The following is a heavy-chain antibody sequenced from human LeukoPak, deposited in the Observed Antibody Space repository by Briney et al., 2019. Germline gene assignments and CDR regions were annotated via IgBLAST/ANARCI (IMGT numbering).Heavy chain of an antibody. D-gene: IGHD3-22*01. V-gene: IGHV3-21*01. J-gene: IGHJ3*02. CDR2: ISSSSSYI. CDR3: ARDRDDSSAFDI. CDR1: GFTFSSYS. Sequence: PGGSLRLSCAAYGFTFSSYSMNWVRQAPGKGLEWVSSISSSSSYIYYADSVKGRFTISRDNAKNSLYLQMNSLRAEDTAVYYCARDRDDSSAFDIWGQGTMVTVSS.